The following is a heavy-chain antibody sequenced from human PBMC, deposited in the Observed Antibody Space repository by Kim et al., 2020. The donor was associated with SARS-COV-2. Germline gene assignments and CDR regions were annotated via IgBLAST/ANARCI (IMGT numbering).Heavy chain of an antibody. D-gene: IGHD4-17*01. CDR1: GFTFSSYG. J-gene: IGHJ2*01. V-gene: IGHV3-30*18. Sequence: GGSLRLSCAASGFTFSSYGMHWVRQAPGKGLEWVAVISYDGSNKYYADSVKGRFTISRDNSKNTLYLQMNSLRAEDTAVYYCAKLTTFRPTVTSHWYFDLWGRGTLVTVSS. CDR2: ISYDGSNK. CDR3: AKLTTFRPTVTSHWYFDL.